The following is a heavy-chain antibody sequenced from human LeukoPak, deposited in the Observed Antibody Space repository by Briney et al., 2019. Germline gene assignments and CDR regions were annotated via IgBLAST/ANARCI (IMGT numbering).Heavy chain of an antibody. Sequence: PGGSLRLSCAASGFTFSSYAMSWVRQAPGKGLEWVSAISGSGGSTYYADSVKGRFTISRDNSKNTLYLQMNSLRAEDTAVYYCARDVFGSGSLTFDYWGQGTLVTVSS. V-gene: IGHV3-23*01. CDR3: ARDVFGSGSLTFDY. J-gene: IGHJ4*02. CDR2: ISGSGGST. CDR1: GFTFSSYA. D-gene: IGHD3-10*01.